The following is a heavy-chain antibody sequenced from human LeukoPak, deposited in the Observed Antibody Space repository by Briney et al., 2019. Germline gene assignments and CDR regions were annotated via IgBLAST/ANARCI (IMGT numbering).Heavy chain of an antibody. V-gene: IGHV1-2*02. D-gene: IGHD4/OR15-4a*01. CDR2: INPNSGGT. J-gene: IGHJ4*02. CDR3: ARSTRLLGLYYFDY. CDR1: GYTFSGYY. Sequence: ASVRVSCKASGYTFSGYYIHWVPQAPGQGLQCMVSINPNSGGTNYAQKFQGRVTMTTDTSIYTGYMDLGSLTSDDTAFYYCARSTRLLGLYYFDYWGQGTLVTVSS.